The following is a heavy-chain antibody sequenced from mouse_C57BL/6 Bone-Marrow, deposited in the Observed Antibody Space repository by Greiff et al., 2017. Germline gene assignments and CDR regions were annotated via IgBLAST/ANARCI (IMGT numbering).Heavy chain of an antibody. CDR2: FHPYNDDT. D-gene: IGHD2-1*01. CDR3: ARGGNYGEYYFDY. J-gene: IGHJ2*01. V-gene: IGHV1-47*01. CDR1: GYTFTTYP. Sequence: QVQLKESGAELVKPGASVKMSCKASGYTFTTYPIEWMKQNHGNSLEWIGNFHPYNDDTKYNEKFKGKATLTVDKSSSTVYLELSRLTTDDSAVYYCARGGNYGEYYFDYWGQGTTLTVSS.